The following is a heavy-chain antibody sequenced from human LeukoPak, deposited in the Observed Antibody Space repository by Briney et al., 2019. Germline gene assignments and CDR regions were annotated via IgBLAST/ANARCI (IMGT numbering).Heavy chain of an antibody. Sequence: SGTLSLTCTVSGGSISSGGYYWSWIRQHPGKGLEWIGYIYYSGSTYYNPSLKSRVTISVDTSKNQFSLKLSSVTAADTAVYYCARSYDSSGYYGRFFDYWGQGTLVTVSS. V-gene: IGHV4-31*03. CDR1: GGSISSGGYY. CDR2: IYYSGST. CDR3: ARSYDSSGYYGRFFDY. J-gene: IGHJ4*02. D-gene: IGHD3-22*01.